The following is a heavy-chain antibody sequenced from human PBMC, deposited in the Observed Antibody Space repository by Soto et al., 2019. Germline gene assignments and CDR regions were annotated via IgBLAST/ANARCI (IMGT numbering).Heavy chain of an antibody. CDR2: INPHNGIT. CDR1: GYTFTSYG. D-gene: IGHD2-15*01. V-gene: IGHV1-18*01. Sequence: QVQLVQSGAEVKKPGASVKVSCKASGYTFTSYGISWVRQAPGQGLERMGWINPHNGITDYAQNLQGRVTMTTDTATSTAYLELRSLRSDGTTVYFCANGGRDSFDYWGQGTLVTVSS. J-gene: IGHJ4*02. CDR3: ANGGRDSFDY.